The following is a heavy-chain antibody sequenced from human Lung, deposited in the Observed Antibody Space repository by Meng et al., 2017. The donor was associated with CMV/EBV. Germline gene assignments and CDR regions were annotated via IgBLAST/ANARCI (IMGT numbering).Heavy chain of an antibody. CDR3: VRFYSAYAMDL. Sequence: SLKISCAASGFTFDDYAMHWVRQTPGKGLEWVSGISWNSAMIGYADSVKGRFTISRDNAKNSLYLHMNSLRVEDTAFYYCVRFYSAYAMDLWGQGTAVTVSS. V-gene: IGHV3-9*01. CDR1: GFTFDDYA. CDR2: ISWNSAMI. D-gene: IGHD1-26*01. J-gene: IGHJ6*02.